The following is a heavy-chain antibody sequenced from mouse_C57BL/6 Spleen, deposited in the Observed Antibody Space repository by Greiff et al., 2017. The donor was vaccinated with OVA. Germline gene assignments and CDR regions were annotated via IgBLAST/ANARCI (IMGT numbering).Heavy chain of an antibody. V-gene: IGHV1-81*01. D-gene: IGHD3-2*02. J-gene: IGHJ2*01. CDR3: AREGDSSDY. CDR2: IYPRSGNT. CDR1: GYTFTSYG. Sequence: VKLVESGAELARPGASVKLSCKASGYTFTSYGISWVKQRTGQGLEWIGEIYPRSGNTYYNEKFKGKATLTADKSSSTAYMELRSLTSEDSAVYFCAREGDSSDYWGQGTTLTVSS.